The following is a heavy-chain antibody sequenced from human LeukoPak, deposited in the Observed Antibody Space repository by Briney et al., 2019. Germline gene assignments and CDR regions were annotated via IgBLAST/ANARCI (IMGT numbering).Heavy chain of an antibody. V-gene: IGHV4-4*07. Sequence: SETLSLTCTVSGDSISGYYWSWIRQSAGKGLEYIGRISTTGNTNDIPSLKSRVTMSIDTSKNQFSLKLSSVTAADTAVYYCAREGAYYYDSSGYLNWFDPWGQGTLVTVSS. CDR3: AREGAYYYDSSGYLNWFDP. D-gene: IGHD3-22*01. CDR1: GDSISGYY. CDR2: ISTTGNT. J-gene: IGHJ5*02.